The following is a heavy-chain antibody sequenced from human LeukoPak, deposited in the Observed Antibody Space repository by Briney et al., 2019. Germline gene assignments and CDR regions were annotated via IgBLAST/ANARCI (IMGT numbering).Heavy chain of an antibody. CDR1: GGTFSSYA. CDR3: ATPVQYSGSYLGGFDY. J-gene: IGHJ4*02. D-gene: IGHD1-26*01. V-gene: IGHV1-69*04. CDR2: IIPILGIA. Sequence: SVKVSCKASGGTFSSYAISWVRQAPGQGPEWMGRIIPILGIANYAQKFQGRVTITADKSTSTAYMELSSLRSEDTAVYYCATPVQYSGSYLGGFDYWGQGTLVTVSS.